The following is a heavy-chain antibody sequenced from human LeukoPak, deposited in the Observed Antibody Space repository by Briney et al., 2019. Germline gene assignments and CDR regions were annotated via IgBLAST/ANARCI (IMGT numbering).Heavy chain of an antibody. V-gene: IGHV4-59*01. D-gene: IGHD6-19*01. CDR2: IYYSGST. Sequence: PSETLSLTCTVSGGSISSCYWSWIRQPPGKGLEWIGYIYYSGSTNYNPSLRSRVTMSVDTSKNQFSLKLSSVTAADTAVYYCARAAVAGDVDYWGQGTLVTVSS. J-gene: IGHJ4*02. CDR3: ARAAVAGDVDY. CDR1: GGSISSCY.